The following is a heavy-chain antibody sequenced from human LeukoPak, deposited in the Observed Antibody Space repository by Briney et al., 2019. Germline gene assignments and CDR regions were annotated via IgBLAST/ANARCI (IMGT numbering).Heavy chain of an antibody. D-gene: IGHD6-6*01. J-gene: IGHJ4*02. V-gene: IGHV3-13*01. CDR2: IGTAGDT. Sequence: PGGSLRLSCAASGFTFSSYDMHWVRQATGKGLEWVSAIGTAGDTYYPGSVKGRFTISRESAKNSLYLQMNSLRAGDTAVYYCARLSIAGGSYYFDYWGQGTLVTVSS. CDR1: GFTFSSYD. CDR3: ARLSIAGGSYYFDY.